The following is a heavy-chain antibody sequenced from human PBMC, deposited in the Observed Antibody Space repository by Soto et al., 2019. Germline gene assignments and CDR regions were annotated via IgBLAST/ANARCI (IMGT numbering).Heavy chain of an antibody. J-gene: IGHJ4*02. V-gene: IGHV4-30-2*01. CDR2: IYHSGST. Sequence: QLQLQESGSGLVKPSQTLSLTCAVSGGSISSGGYSWSWIRQPPGKGLGWIGYIYHSGSTYYNPSLKGRFTLSVDRSKNQFSLNVSSVTAADTAVYYCARGQVVAAQHWGQGTLVTVSS. D-gene: IGHD2-15*01. CDR1: GGSISSGGYS. CDR3: ARGQVVAAQH.